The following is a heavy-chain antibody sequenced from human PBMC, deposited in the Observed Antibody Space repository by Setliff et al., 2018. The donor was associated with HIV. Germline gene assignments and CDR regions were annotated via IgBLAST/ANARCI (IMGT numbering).Heavy chain of an antibody. D-gene: IGHD6-6*01. CDR1: GFTFDDYG. CDR3: TRELNGHTSSHYYFGLDV. V-gene: IGHV3-20*04. CDR2: INWNGAAT. Sequence: GGSLRLSCTASGFTFDDYGMAWVRQAPGKGLEWVSGINWNGAATGYADSVKGRFTISRDNTKNSLYLQMNNVRAGDTAVYYCTRELNGHTSSHYYFGLDVWGQGTTVTV. J-gene: IGHJ6*02.